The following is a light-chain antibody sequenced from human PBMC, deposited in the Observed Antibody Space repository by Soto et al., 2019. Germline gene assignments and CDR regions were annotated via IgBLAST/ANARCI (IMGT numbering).Light chain of an antibody. CDR2: RAS. V-gene: IGKV3-20*01. CDR1: QSVTGSY. J-gene: IGKJ5*01. Sequence: EIVLTQSPGTLSLSPGERATLSCGASQSVTGSYLAWYQQKPGQARRLLIYRASIRDTGIPDRLSGRGSGTDFTLAISRLQPKAFAVYYCHQYGSSPITVGKGTRLEIK. CDR3: HQYGSSPIT.